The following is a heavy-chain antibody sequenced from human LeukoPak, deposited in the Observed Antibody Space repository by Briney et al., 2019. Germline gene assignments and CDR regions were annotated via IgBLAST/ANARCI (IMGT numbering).Heavy chain of an antibody. CDR1: GYTFTVTGYY. V-gene: IGHV1-2*02. D-gene: IGHD2-2*01. CDR2: MSPNSDAT. J-gene: IGHJ6*02. CDR3: ARVVQGAIGSPYYRMDV. Sequence: ASVKVSCKASGYTFTVTGYYIHWVRQAPGQGLEWMGSMSPNSDATNYAQKFQGRVTMNSDTSISTAYMDLSRLRSDDTAVYYCARVVQGAIGSPYYRMDVWGQGTTVTVSS.